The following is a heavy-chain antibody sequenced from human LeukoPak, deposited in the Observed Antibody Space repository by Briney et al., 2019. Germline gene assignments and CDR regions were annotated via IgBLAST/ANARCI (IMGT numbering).Heavy chain of an antibody. CDR3: ARGLPYSSPQPGY. J-gene: IGHJ4*02. D-gene: IGHD6-19*01. V-gene: IGHV4-59*01. CDR2: IYYSGST. CDR1: GFTFSSYV. Sequence: TGGSLRLSCAASGFTFSSYVMSWIRQPPGKGLEWIAYIYYSGSTNYNPSLKSRVTISIDTSKNQFSLKLTSVTAADTAVYYCARGLPYSSPQPGYWGQGTLVTVSS.